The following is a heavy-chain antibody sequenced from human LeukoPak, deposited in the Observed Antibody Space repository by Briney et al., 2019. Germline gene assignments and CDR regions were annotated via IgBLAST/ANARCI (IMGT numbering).Heavy chain of an antibody. CDR2: INHSGST. V-gene: IGHV4-34*01. CDR3: ARGNYYGDYSNIDY. J-gene: IGHJ4*02. D-gene: IGHD4-17*01. CDR1: GGSFSGYY. Sequence: PSETLSLTCAVYGGSFSGYYWSWIRQPPGKGLEWIGEINHSGSTNYNPSLKSRVTISVDTSKNQFSLKLSSVTAADTAVYYCARGNYYGDYSNIDYWGRGTLVTVSS.